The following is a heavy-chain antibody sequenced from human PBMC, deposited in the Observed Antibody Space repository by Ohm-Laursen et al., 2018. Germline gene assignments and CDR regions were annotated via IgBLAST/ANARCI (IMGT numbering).Heavy chain of an antibody. Sequence: SETLSLTWTVSGGSISTNTYYWGWLRQPPGKGLEWIVSISYSGNTYYNPSLKSRVTISVDTSKNQLSLKLSSVTAADTAVYYCARMYIYWYFDLWGRGTLVTVSS. CDR1: GGSISTNTYY. CDR2: ISYSGNT. D-gene: IGHD1-1*01. CDR3: ARMYIYWYFDL. V-gene: IGHV4-39*01. J-gene: IGHJ2*01.